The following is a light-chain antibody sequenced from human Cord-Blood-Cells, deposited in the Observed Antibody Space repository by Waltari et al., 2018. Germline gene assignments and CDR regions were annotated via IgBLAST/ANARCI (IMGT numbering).Light chain of an antibody. CDR1: QSVRSN. CDR2: GAS. Sequence: EIVMTQSPATLSVSPGERATLSCRASQSVRSNLAWYQQKPGQAPRLLIYGASTRATGIPARFSGSGSWTEFTLTISSLQSEDLAFYYCQHYNNWPPWTFGQGTKVEIK. CDR3: QHYNNWPPWT. V-gene: IGKV3-15*01. J-gene: IGKJ1*01.